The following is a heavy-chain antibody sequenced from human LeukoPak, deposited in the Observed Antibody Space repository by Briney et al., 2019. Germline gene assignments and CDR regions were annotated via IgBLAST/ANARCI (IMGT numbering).Heavy chain of an antibody. Sequence: GGSLRLSCSASGTAFRTYAMHWVRQPPGKGLYYVSAISINGGSTYYADSVRGRFTISRDNSKNTLYLQMSSLRPDDTAVYYCVRTYDENPLGWFDPWGQGTLVTVSS. CDR3: VRTYDENPLGWFDP. CDR2: ISINGGST. CDR1: GTAFRTYA. V-gene: IGHV3-64D*06. D-gene: IGHD5-12*01. J-gene: IGHJ5*02.